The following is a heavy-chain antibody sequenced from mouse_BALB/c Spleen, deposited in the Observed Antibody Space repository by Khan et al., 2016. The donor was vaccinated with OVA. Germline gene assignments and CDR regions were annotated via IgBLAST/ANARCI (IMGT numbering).Heavy chain of an antibody. J-gene: IGHJ3*01. CDR1: DYAFTSYI. CDR2: IDPYNGGT. V-gene: IGHV1S135*01. CDR3: VRGGYARLAY. D-gene: IGHD2-2*01. Sequence: VQLQQSGPELVKPGASVKVSCKASDYAFTSYIMYWVKQSHGKSLEWIGYIDPYNGGTSYNQKFKGKATLTVDKSSTTAYMHPNSLTSEACAVYYCVRGGYARLAYWGQGPLVTVPA.